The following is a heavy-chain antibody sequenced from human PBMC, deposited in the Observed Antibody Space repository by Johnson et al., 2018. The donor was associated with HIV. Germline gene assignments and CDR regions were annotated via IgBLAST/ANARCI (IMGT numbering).Heavy chain of an antibody. D-gene: IGHD6-13*01. J-gene: IGHJ3*02. CDR3: ARAGRYSSSWYGGAFDI. V-gene: IGHV3-66*02. CDR2: IYSGGST. CDR1: GFTFSNAW. Sequence: VQLVESGGGLVKPGGSLRLSCAASGFTFSNAWMSWVRQAPGKGLEWVSVIYSGGSTYYADSVKGRFTISRDNSKNTLYLQMNSLRAEDTAVYYCARAGRYSSSWYGGAFDIWGQGTMVTVSS.